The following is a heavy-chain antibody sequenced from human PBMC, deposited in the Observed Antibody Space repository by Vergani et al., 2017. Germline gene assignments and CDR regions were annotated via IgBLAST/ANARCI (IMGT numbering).Heavy chain of an antibody. CDR1: GGSISSYY. D-gene: IGHD4-23*01. V-gene: IGHV4-59*01. J-gene: IGHJ4*02. CDR2: IYYSGST. CDR3: ARVAPAYGGNFDY. Sequence: QVQLQESGPGLVKPSETLSLTCTVSGGSISSYYWSWIRQPPGKGLEWIGYIYYSGSTNYNPSLKSRFTISVDTSKNQFSLKLSSVTAADTAVYYCARVAPAYGGNFDYWGQGTLVTVSS.